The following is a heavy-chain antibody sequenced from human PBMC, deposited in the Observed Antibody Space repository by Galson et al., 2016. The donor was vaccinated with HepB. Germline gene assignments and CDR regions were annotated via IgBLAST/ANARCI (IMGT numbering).Heavy chain of an antibody. Sequence: SVKVSCKASGGTFSDYGFSWVRQAPGQGLEWMGRIIPILDITNFAQKFQGRVTITADKSTSTVYMELSSLRSEDTAIYYCAREAQRGFSGFDWPPGAYYFDFWGQGALVTVSS. J-gene: IGHJ4*02. D-gene: IGHD5-12*01. V-gene: IGHV1-69*04. CDR2: IIPILDIT. CDR1: GGTFSDYG. CDR3: AREAQRGFSGFDWPPGAYYFDF.